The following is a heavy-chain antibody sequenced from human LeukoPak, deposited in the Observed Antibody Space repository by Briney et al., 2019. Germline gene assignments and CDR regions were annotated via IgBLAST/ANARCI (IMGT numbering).Heavy chain of an antibody. J-gene: IGHJ5*02. CDR1: GYTFTGYY. CDR3: ARDDETVTDL. Sequence: GASVKVSCKTSGYTFTGYYIHWVRQAPGQGLEWMGWINPNSGGTNYAQKFQGRVTMTGDTSISTAYMELSGLRSDDTAVYYCARDDETVTDLWGQGTLVTVSS. V-gene: IGHV1-2*02. D-gene: IGHD4-17*01. CDR2: INPNSGGT.